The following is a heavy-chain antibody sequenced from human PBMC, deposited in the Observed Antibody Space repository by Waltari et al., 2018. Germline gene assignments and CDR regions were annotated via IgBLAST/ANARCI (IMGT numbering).Heavy chain of an antibody. V-gene: IGHV4-34*01. CDR3: ARLYTGSYPLDY. D-gene: IGHD1-26*01. J-gene: IGHJ4*02. CDR2: INHSGST. Sequence: QVQLQQWGAGLLKPSETLSLTCAVYGGSFSGYYWSWIRQPPGKGLEWIGEINHSGSTNNNPSLKSRVTIAVDTSKNQFSLKLSSVTAADTAVYYCARLYTGSYPLDYWGQGTLVTVSS. CDR1: GGSFSGYY.